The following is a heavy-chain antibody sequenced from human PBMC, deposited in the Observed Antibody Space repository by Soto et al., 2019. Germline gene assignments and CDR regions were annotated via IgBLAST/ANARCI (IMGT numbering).Heavy chain of an antibody. CDR1: GFIFNTYG. D-gene: IGHD1-26*01. CDR3: ARDLGELWPSVGGY. V-gene: IGHV3-33*01. CDR2: IYYDGRNK. Sequence: ESGGVVVQPGRSLRLSCAASGFIFNTYGMHWVRQAPGKGLEWVAVIYYDGRNKYYADSVKGRFTISRDNSKNTLNLQMNSLRVEDTAVYYCARDLGELWPSVGGYWGQGTLVTVSS. J-gene: IGHJ4*02.